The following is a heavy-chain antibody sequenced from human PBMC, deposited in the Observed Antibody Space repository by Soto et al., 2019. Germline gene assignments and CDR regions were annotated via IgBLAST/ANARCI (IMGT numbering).Heavy chain of an antibody. Sequence: QVQLVQSGAEVKKPGASVKVSCKASGYTFTSYYMHWVRQAPGQGLEWMGIINPSGGSTSYAQKFTGRVTMTRDTFTSTVYMELSSLRSEDTAVYYCARDLDVVVPAAIGASYYYGMDVWGQGTTVTVSS. D-gene: IGHD2-2*02. V-gene: IGHV1-46*01. J-gene: IGHJ6*02. CDR1: GYTFTSYY. CDR2: INPSGGST. CDR3: ARDLDVVVPAAIGASYYYGMDV.